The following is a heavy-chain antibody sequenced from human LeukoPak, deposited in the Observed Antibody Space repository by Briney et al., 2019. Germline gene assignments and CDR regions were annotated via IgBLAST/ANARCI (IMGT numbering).Heavy chain of an antibody. D-gene: IGHD1-1*01. J-gene: IGHJ4*02. V-gene: IGHV3-30-3*01. CDR3: FFPGVTGKVY. Sequence: PGGSLRLSCAASGFTFSNYAMHWVRQAPGKGLEWVAVISSDGSNKYYADSVKGRFTISRDNSKNTLYLQMNSLRAEDTAVYYCFFPGVTGKVYWGQGTLVAVSS. CDR1: GFTFSNYA. CDR2: ISSDGSNK.